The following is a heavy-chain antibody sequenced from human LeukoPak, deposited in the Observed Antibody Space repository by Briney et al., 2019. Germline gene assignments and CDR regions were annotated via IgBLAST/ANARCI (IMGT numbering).Heavy chain of an antibody. D-gene: IGHD2-2*01. Sequence: PGGPMRLCWAASAFTFSYYGMHWVRMARGKGLEWVAFIRYDSTNKYYADYVKGRFTISRDNSKNTLYLQMNSLRAEDTAVYYCAKDGNTVVVPAGTDYYYMDVWGKGTTVTVSS. CDR3: AKDGNTVVVPAGTDYYYMDV. V-gene: IGHV3-30*02. CDR1: AFTFSYYG. J-gene: IGHJ6*03. CDR2: IRYDSTNK.